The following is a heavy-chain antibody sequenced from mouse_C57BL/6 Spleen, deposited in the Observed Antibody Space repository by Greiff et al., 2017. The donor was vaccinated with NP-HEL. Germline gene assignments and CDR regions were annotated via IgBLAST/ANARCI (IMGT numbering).Heavy chain of an antibody. J-gene: IGHJ2*01. CDR3: ARGYDGYLDY. V-gene: IGHV1-82*01. Sequence: QVQLQQSGPELVKPGASVKISCKASGYAFSSSWMNWVKQRPGKGLEWIGRIYPGDGDTNYNGKFKGKATLTADKSSSTAYMQLSRLTSEDSAVYFCARGYDGYLDYWGQGTTLTVSS. D-gene: IGHD2-3*01. CDR1: GYAFSSSW. CDR2: IYPGDGDT.